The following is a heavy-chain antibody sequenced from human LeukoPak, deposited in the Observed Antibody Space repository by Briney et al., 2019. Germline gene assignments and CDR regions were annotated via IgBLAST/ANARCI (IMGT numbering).Heavy chain of an antibody. D-gene: IGHD6-6*01. CDR2: INPNSGGT. J-gene: IGHJ4*02. V-gene: IGHV1-2*02. Sequence: ASVKVSCKASGYTFTAYYMHWVRQAPGQGLEWMGWINPNSGGTNYAQKFQGRVTTTRDTSITTAYMELSRLTSDDTAVYYCARGVAARPGGHWGQGTLVTVSS. CDR3: ARGVAARPGGH. CDR1: GYTFTAYY.